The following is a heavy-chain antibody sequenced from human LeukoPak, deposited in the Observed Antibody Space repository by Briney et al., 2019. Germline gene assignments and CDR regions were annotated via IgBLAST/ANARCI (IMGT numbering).Heavy chain of an antibody. J-gene: IGHJ4*02. Sequence: GGSLRLSCAASGFTFSTYPMTWVRQAPGKGLEWVSAISGSGGSTYCADSVKGRSTISRDNSKNTLYLQMNSLRAEDTAVYCCAKGIDCSGGSCYSARSFGVNYWGQGTLVTVSS. CDR1: GFTFSTYP. V-gene: IGHV3-23*01. D-gene: IGHD2-15*01. CDR3: AKGIDCSGGSCYSARSFGVNY. CDR2: ISGSGGST.